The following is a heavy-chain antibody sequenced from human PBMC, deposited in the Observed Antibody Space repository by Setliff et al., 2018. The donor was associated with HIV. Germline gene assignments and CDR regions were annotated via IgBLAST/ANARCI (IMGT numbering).Heavy chain of an antibody. Sequence: PSETLSLTCAVSGYSISSGYYWGWIRQPPGKGLEWIGSISHTGSTYYNPSLKSRVTISVDTSKNQFSLKLSSVTAADTAIYYCARRIYGNNPYFDYWSQGTLVTVSS. CDR1: GYSISSGYY. V-gene: IGHV4-38-2*01. D-gene: IGHD4-17*01. CDR2: ISHTGST. J-gene: IGHJ4*02. CDR3: ARRIYGNNPYFDY.